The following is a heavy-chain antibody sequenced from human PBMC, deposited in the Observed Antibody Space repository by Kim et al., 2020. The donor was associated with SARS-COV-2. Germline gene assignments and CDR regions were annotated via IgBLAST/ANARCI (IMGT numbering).Heavy chain of an antibody. V-gene: IGHV4-34*01. CDR3: ARGDSSCYDPLDY. CDR2: INHSGST. J-gene: IGHJ4*02. Sequence: SETLSLTCAVYGGSFSGYYWSWIRQPPGKGLEWIGEINHSGSTNYNPSLKSRVTISVDTSKNQFSLKLSSVTAADTAVYYCARGDSSCYDPLDYWGQGTLVTVSS. D-gene: IGHD2-15*01. CDR1: GGSFSGYY.